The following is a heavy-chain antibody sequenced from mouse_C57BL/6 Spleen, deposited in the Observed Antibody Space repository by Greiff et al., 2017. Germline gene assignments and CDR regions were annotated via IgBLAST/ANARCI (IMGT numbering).Heavy chain of an antibody. CDR1: GFSLTSYG. CDR3: AHVSTVVAHYAMDY. Sequence: QVHVKQSGPGLVQPSQSLSITCTVSGFSLTSYGVHWVRQSPGKGLEWLGVIWRGGSTDYNAAFMSRLSITKDNSKSQVFFKMNSLQADDTAIYYCAHVSTVVAHYAMDYWGQGTSVTVSS. CDR2: IWRGGST. V-gene: IGHV2-5*01. D-gene: IGHD1-1*01. J-gene: IGHJ4*01.